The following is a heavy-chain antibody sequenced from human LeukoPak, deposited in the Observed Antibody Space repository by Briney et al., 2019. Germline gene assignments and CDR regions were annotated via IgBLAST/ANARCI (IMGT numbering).Heavy chain of an antibody. Sequence: PSETLSLTCTVSGYSIGSGYYWGWIRQPPGEGLEWIGSIYESGSTNYNPSLKSRVTISVDTSKNQFSLKLSSVTAADTAVYYCAKESADAFDIWGQGTMVTVSS. CDR3: AKESADAFDI. J-gene: IGHJ3*02. CDR2: IYESGST. CDR1: GYSIGSGYY. V-gene: IGHV4-38-2*02.